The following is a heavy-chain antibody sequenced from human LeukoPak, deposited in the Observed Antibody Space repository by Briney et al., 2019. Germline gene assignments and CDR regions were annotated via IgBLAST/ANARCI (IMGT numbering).Heavy chain of an antibody. D-gene: IGHD3-10*01. CDR3: ARGLYYYGSGSYYTQDAGETKYNWFAP. CDR1: GGSFSGYY. CDR2: INHSGST. Sequence: SETLSLTCAVYGGSFSGYYSSWIRQPPGKGLEWIGEINHSGSTNYNPSLKSRVTISVDTSKNQFSLKLSSVTAADTAVYYCARGLYYYGSGSYYTQDAGETKYNWFAPWGQGTLVTVSS. J-gene: IGHJ5*02. V-gene: IGHV4-34*01.